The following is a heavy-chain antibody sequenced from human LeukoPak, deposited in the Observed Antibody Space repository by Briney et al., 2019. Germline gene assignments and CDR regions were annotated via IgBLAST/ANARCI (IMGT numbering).Heavy chain of an antibody. V-gene: IGHV1-69*13. D-gene: IGHD3-3*01. CDR2: IIPIFGTA. CDR3: ARGLRSGHLYYFDY. CDR1: GGTFSSYA. Sequence: ASVKVSCKASGGTFSSYAISWVRQAPGQGLEWMGGIIPIFGTANYAQKFQGRVTITADESTSTAYMELSSLRSEDTAVYYCARGLRSGHLYYFDYWGQGTLVTVSS. J-gene: IGHJ4*02.